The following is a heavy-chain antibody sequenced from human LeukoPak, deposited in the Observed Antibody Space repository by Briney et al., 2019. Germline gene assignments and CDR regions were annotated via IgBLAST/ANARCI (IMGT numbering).Heavy chain of an antibody. V-gene: IGHV1-24*01. J-gene: IGHJ4*02. CDR1: GYTLTEIA. Sequence: ASVKVPCKVSGYTLTEIAVHWVRQAPGEGLEWMGTFDPEEPQTLYAQRFQDRVTMTEDISTDTVYMELTSLTSEDTAVYFCASHPDGSGSYLDHWGQGTLVTVSS. CDR3: ASHPDGSGSYLDH. CDR2: FDPEEPQT. D-gene: IGHD3-10*01.